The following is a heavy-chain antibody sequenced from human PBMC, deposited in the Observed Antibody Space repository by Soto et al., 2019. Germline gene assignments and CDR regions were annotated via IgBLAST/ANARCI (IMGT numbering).Heavy chain of an antibody. CDR3: ARDRETATLVYYGMDV. Sequence: GASVKVSCKASGYTFTSYYMHWVRQAPGQGLEWMGIINPSGGSTSYAQKFQGRVTMTRDTSTSTVYMEPSSLRSEDTAVYYCARDRETATLVYYGMDVWGQGTTVTVSS. V-gene: IGHV1-46*01. J-gene: IGHJ6*02. D-gene: IGHD5-18*01. CDR1: GYTFTSYY. CDR2: INPSGGST.